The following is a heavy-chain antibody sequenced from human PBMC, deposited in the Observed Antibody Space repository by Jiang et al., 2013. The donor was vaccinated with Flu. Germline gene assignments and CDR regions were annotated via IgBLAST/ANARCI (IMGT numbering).Heavy chain of an antibody. Sequence: GLEWVSSISSSSSYIYYADSVKGRFTISRDNAKNSLYLQMNSLRAEDTAVYYCARDGIAVAGIDYWGQGTLVTVSS. CDR3: ARDGIAVAGIDY. D-gene: IGHD6-19*01. V-gene: IGHV3-21*01. J-gene: IGHJ4*02. CDR2: ISSSSSYI.